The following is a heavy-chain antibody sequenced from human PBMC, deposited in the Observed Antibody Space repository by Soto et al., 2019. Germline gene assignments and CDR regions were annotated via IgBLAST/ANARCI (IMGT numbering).Heavy chain of an antibody. CDR2: IYYSGST. J-gene: IGHJ4*02. D-gene: IGHD5-18*01. Sequence: TPETLSLTCAVSGGSISNSYWSWIRQPPGKGLEWIGYIYYSGSTNYNPSLTSRVTISVDTSKNQFALKLSSVTAADTAVYYCARHRYSYGVYYFDYWGQGTLVTVSS. CDR1: GGSISNSY. CDR3: ARHRYSYGVYYFDY. V-gene: IGHV4-59*08.